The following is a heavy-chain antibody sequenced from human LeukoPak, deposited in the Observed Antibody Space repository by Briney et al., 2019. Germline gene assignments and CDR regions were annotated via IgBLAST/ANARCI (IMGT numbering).Heavy chain of an antibody. CDR3: ARHGAYGSGGGYYYMDV. J-gene: IGHJ6*03. CDR2: IYYSGST. CDR1: GGSISSSSYY. D-gene: IGHD3-10*01. Sequence: PSETLSLTCTVSGGSISSSSYYWGWIRQPPGKGLEWIGSIYYSGSTYYNPSLKSRVTISVDTSKNQFSLKLSSVTAADTAVYYCARHGAYGSGGGYYYMDVWGKGTTVTISS. V-gene: IGHV4-39*01.